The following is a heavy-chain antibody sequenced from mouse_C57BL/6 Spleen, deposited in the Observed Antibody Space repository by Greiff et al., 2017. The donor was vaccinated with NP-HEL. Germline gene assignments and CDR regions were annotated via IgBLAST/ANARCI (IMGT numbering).Heavy chain of an antibody. Sequence: VQLQQSGPELVKPGASVKISCKASGYAFSSSWMNWVKQRPGKCLEWIGRIYPGDGDTNYNGKFKGKATLTADKSSSTAYMQLSSLTSEDSAVYFCARGDYYGSPHFDYWGQGTTLTVSS. V-gene: IGHV1-82*01. J-gene: IGHJ2*01. CDR2: IYPGDGDT. D-gene: IGHD1-1*01. CDR3: ARGDYYGSPHFDY. CDR1: GYAFSSSW.